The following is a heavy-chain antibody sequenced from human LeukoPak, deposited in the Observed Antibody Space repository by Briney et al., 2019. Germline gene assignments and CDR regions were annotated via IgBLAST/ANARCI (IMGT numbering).Heavy chain of an antibody. Sequence: GGSLRLACAPSGFTFSSYSMDWVRQAPGKGRGWVAYISSSSSTIYYADPVKGRFTTSRENAKTSLYLQMNSLRAADTAVYYCARDPGITIFGVAEYYFDYWGQGTLVTVSS. CDR1: GFTFSSYS. D-gene: IGHD3-3*01. V-gene: IGHV3-48*04. J-gene: IGHJ4*02. CDR3: ARDPGITIFGVAEYYFDY. CDR2: ISSSSSTI.